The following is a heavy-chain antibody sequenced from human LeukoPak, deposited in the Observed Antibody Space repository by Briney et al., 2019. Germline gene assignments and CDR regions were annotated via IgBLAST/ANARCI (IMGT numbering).Heavy chain of an antibody. J-gene: IGHJ4*02. Sequence: SVKLFCKASGYTFTGYYMHWVRQAPGQGFEGMECIHPNSGGTHYAQKCQGWGRMTSETCISRAYLDLIRLRSDETAVYYCARSEQLDPLDYWGQGTLVTVSS. CDR3: ARSEQLDPLDY. CDR1: GYTFTGYY. V-gene: IGHV1-2*04. CDR2: IHPNSGGT. D-gene: IGHD6-6*01.